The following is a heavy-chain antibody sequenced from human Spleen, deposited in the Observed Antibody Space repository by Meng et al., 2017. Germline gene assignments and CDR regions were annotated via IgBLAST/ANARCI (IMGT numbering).Heavy chain of an antibody. CDR3: ARQEGAFDY. Sequence: QVQLQESGPGLVKPSQTLSPTCTVSGGSSISGGYYWSWIRQHPGKGLEWIGEINHSGSTNYNPSLKSRVTRSVDTSKSQFSLKLRSVTPEDTAVYYCARQEGAFDYWGQGTLVTVSS. CDR2: INHSGST. V-gene: IGHV4-31*03. D-gene: IGHD3-16*01. J-gene: IGHJ4*02. CDR1: GGSSISGGYY.